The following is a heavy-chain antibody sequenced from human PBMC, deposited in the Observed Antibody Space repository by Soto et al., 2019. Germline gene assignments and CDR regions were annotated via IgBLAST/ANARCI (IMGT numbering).Heavy chain of an antibody. CDR1: GYTFTGYY. CDR3: ARDEDGDYVSGNFYGY. D-gene: IGHD4-17*01. Sequence: ASVKVSCKASGYTFTGYYMHWVRQAPGQGLEWMGWINPNSGGTNYAQKFQGWVTMTRDTSTSTAYMELRSLRSDDTAVYYCARDEDGDYVSGNFYGYWGQGTLVTVSS. CDR2: INPNSGGT. V-gene: IGHV1-2*04. J-gene: IGHJ4*02.